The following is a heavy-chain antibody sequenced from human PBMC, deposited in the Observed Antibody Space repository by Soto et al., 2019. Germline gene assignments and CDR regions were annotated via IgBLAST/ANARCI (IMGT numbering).Heavy chain of an antibody. Sequence: SETLSLTCTVSGGSISSYYWSWIRQPPGKGLEWIGYIYYSGSTNYNPSLKSRVTISVDTSKNQFSLKLSSVTAADTAAYCGQRLSYNRSCFDYWGQGTLVTVSS. CDR1: GGSISSYY. CDR2: IYYSGST. J-gene: IGHJ4*01. V-gene: IGHV4-59*01. CDR3: QRLSYNRSCFDY. D-gene: IGHD3-16*02.